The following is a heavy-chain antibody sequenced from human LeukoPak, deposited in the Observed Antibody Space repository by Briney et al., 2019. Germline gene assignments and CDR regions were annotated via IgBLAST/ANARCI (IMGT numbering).Heavy chain of an antibody. CDR1: GFTFSSYS. J-gene: IGHJ5*02. CDR2: ISSSSSYI. V-gene: IGHV3-21*01. Sequence: GGSLRLSCAASGFTFSSYSMNWVRQAPGKGLEWVSSISSSSSYIYYADSVKGRFTISRDNAKNSLYLQMNSLRAEDTAVYYCARGSGIVVVPAATGSKGFDPWGQGTLVTVSS. D-gene: IGHD2-2*01. CDR3: ARGSGIVVVPAATGSKGFDP.